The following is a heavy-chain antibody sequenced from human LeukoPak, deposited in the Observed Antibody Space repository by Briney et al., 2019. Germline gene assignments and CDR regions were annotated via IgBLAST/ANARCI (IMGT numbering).Heavy chain of an antibody. V-gene: IGHV3-9*01. CDR3: AKLAHNYDTKVDY. J-gene: IGHJ4*02. D-gene: IGHD3-22*01. Sequence: PGRSLRLSCAASGFTFDDYAMHWVRQAPGKGLEWVSGISWNSGGIGYADSVKGRFTISRDNFKNTLYLQMSSLRAEDTAVYYCAKLAHNYDTKVDYWGQGTLVTVSS. CDR1: GFTFDDYA. CDR2: ISWNSGGI.